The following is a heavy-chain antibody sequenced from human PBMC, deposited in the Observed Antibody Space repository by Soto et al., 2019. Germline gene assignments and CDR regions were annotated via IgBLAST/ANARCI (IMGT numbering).Heavy chain of an antibody. D-gene: IGHD3-22*01. CDR2: ITWSSGYI. Sequence: SLRLGCAASVFSVGDYAMHWVRQAPGRGLEWVSGITWSSGYIGYADSVKGRFTISKDNAKNSLYLKMNSLRPEDTAVYYCAKGTYDSSGYYTAPDYWGQGTLVTVSS. V-gene: IGHV3-9*01. CDR3: AKGTYDSSGYYTAPDY. CDR1: VFSVGDYA. J-gene: IGHJ4*02.